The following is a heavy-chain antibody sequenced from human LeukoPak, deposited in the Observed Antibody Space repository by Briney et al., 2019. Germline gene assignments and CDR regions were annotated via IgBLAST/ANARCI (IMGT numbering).Heavy chain of an antibody. CDR2: IYSGGNT. CDR3: ARDLAGYNSFDY. V-gene: IGHV3-66*01. D-gene: IGHD5-24*01. CDR1: GFTVSNNY. J-gene: IGHJ4*02. Sequence: PGGSLRLSCAASGFTVSNNYMSWVRQAPGKGLVWVSGIYSGGNTYYTDSVKGRFTISRDNSKNTLYLQMNSLRAEDTAVYYCARDLAGYNSFDYWGQGTLVTVSS.